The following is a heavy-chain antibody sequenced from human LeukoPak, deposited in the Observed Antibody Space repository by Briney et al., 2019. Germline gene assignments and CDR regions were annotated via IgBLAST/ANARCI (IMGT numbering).Heavy chain of an antibody. CDR1: GGSISSYY. CDR3: ARDRYGDPSYYYYMDV. Sequence: SETLSLTCTVSGGSISSYYWSWIRQPPGKGLEWIGYIYYSGSTNYNPSLEGRVTMSVDTSKNQFSLRLSAVTAADTAVYYCARDRYGDPSYYYYMDVWGKGTTVTISS. V-gene: IGHV4-59*12. J-gene: IGHJ6*03. D-gene: IGHD4-17*01. CDR2: IYYSGST.